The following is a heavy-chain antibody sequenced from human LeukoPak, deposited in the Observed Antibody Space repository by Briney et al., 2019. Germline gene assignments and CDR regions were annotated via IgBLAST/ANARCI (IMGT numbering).Heavy chain of an antibody. D-gene: IGHD3-10*01. V-gene: IGHV5-51*01. CDR3: AIAMVRGDRYFDY. CDR2: THPDDSDT. J-gene: IGHJ4*02. Sequence: GESLKISCQASGYVFTDYWIAWVRQRPGKGLEYMGITHPDDSDTRYSPSFQGHITISADKSIRTAYLQWSSLEASDTAMYYCAIAMVRGDRYFDYWGQGTLVTVSS. CDR1: GYVFTDYW.